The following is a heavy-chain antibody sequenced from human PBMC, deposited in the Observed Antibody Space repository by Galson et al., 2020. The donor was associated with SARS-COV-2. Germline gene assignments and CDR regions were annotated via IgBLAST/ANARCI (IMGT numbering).Heavy chain of an antibody. Sequence: ESLKISCAASGFTFSSYWLSWVRQVPGKGLEWVANIKHDGSEKYYVDSVKGRFTMSRDNAKNSLYLQMHSLRDEDTAVYYCARDFGGGWFDYWGQGTLVTFSS. J-gene: IGHJ4*02. V-gene: IGHV3-7*01. CDR2: IKHDGSEK. D-gene: IGHD2-15*01. CDR1: GFTFSSYW. CDR3: ARDFGGGWFDY.